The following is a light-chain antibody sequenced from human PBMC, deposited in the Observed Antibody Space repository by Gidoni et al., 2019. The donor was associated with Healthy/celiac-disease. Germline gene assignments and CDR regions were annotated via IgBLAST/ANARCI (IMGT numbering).Light chain of an antibody. CDR1: TSDVGGYNY. CDR2: EVS. Sequence: QSALTQPASVSGSPGQSITISCTGTTSDVGGYNYVSWYQPHPGKAPKLMIYEVSNRPSGVSNRFSGSKSGNTASLTISGLQAEDEADYYCSSYTSSSTLEWVFGGGTKLTVL. CDR3: SSYTSSSTLEWV. V-gene: IGLV2-14*01. J-gene: IGLJ3*02.